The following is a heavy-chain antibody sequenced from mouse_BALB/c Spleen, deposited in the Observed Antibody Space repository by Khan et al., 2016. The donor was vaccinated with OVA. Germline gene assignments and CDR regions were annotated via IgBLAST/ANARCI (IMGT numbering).Heavy chain of an antibody. CDR3: TSHGSSYTRFGY. CDR1: GYTFTNYW. V-gene: IGHV1-7*01. CDR2: IDPTTGYT. Sequence: QVQLQQSGAELAKPGASVKMSCKASGYTFTNYWMHWVKQRPGQGLEWIGYIDPTTGYTEYNQKFKDKATLTADKSSSTAYMQLSSLTSEDSAVYYCTSHGSSYTRFGYWVQGTLVTVSA. D-gene: IGHD1-1*01. J-gene: IGHJ3*01.